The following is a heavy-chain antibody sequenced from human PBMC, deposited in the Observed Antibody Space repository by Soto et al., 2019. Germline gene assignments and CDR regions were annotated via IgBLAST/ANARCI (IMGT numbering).Heavy chain of an antibody. CDR1: GFTVSSNY. Sequence: TGGSLRLSCAASGFTVSSNYMSWVRQAPGKGLEWVSVIYSGGSTYYADSVKGRFTISRDNSKNTLYLQMNSLRAEDTAVYYCARATQDYDFWRTYYFDYWGQGTLVTVSS. J-gene: IGHJ4*02. CDR2: IYSGGST. V-gene: IGHV3-66*01. D-gene: IGHD3-3*01. CDR3: ARATQDYDFWRTYYFDY.